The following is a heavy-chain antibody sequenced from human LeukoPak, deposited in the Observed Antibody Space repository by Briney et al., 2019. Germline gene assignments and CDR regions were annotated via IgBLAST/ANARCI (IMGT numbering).Heavy chain of an antibody. CDR2: IYYSGTT. J-gene: IGHJ5*02. D-gene: IGHD2-2*01. V-gene: IGHV4-31*03. CDR3: ARAPADSWFDP. CDR1: GGSISGGGYY. Sequence: PSETLSLTCTVSGGSISGGGYYWSWIRQHPGKGLEWIGYIYYSGTTYYNPSLKSRIIISQDTSKSQVSLYLRFVTAADTAVYYCARAPADSWFDPWGQGTLVTVSS.